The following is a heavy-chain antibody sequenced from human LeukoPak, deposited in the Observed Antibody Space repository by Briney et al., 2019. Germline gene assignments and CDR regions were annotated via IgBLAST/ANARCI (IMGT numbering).Heavy chain of an antibody. CDR1: GFTFSSYW. CDR2: INADGSST. J-gene: IGHJ5*02. CDR3: ARGSGYYGNWFDP. D-gene: IGHD3-3*01. Sequence: GGSLRLSCAASGFTFSSYWMHWVRQAPGKGLVWVSRINADGSSTSYADSVKGRFTISRDNAKNTLYLQMNSLRAEDTAAYYCARGSGYYGNWFDPWGQGTLVTVSS. V-gene: IGHV3-74*01.